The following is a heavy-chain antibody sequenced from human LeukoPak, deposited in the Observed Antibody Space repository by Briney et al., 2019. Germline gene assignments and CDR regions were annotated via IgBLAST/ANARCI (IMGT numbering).Heavy chain of an antibody. CDR3: ARGESEYDFWSGFSYYFDY. J-gene: IGHJ4*02. V-gene: IGHV4-30-2*06. Sequence: SETLSLTCAVSGASVSGGSNSWSWIRQSPGRGLEWIGYIYQSESTYYNPSLKSRVTISVDKSKNQFSLRLSSVTAADTAVYYCARGESEYDFWSGFSYYFDYWGQGALVTVSS. CDR1: GASVSGGSNS. D-gene: IGHD3-3*01. CDR2: IYQSEST.